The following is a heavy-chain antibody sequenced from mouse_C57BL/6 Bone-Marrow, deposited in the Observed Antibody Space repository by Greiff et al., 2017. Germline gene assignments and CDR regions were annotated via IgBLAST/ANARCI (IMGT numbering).Heavy chain of an antibody. Sequence: EVQVVESGGGLVKPGGSLKLSCAASGFTFSSYGMSWVRQTPDKRLEWVATISSGGSYTYYPDSVKGRFTISRDNAKNTLYLQMSSLKSEDTAMYYCAVSPITTVVAFDYWGQGTTLTVSS. V-gene: IGHV5-6*01. CDR2: ISSGGSYT. D-gene: IGHD1-1*01. CDR3: AVSPITTVVAFDY. J-gene: IGHJ2*01. CDR1: GFTFSSYG.